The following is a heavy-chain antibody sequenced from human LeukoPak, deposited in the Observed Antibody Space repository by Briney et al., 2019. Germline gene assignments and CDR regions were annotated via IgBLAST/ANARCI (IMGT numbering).Heavy chain of an antibody. CDR2: ISWNSGSI. V-gene: IGHV3-9*01. D-gene: IGHD3-10*01. CDR3: AKERVYGSGSYSH. CDR1: GFTFDDYA. J-gene: IGHJ4*02. Sequence: GGSLRLSCAASGFTFDDYAMHWVRQAPGKGLEGVSGISWNSGSIGYADSVKGRFTISRDNAKNSLYLQMNSLRAEDTALYYCAKERVYGSGSYSHWGQGTLVTVSS.